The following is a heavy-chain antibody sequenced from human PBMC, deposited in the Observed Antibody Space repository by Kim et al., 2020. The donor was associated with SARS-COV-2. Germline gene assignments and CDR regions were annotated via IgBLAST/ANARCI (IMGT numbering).Heavy chain of an antibody. Sequence: GGSLRLSCAASGITFSGFWMSWVRQAPGKGLEWVANIKQDGSEKYYVDSVKGRFTISRDNAKNSLYLQMNSLRAEDTAVYYCARGRHYFDYWGQGTLVTV. CDR3: ARGRHYFDY. CDR2: IKQDGSEK. J-gene: IGHJ4*02. D-gene: IGHD6-25*01. CDR1: GITFSGFW. V-gene: IGHV3-7*01.